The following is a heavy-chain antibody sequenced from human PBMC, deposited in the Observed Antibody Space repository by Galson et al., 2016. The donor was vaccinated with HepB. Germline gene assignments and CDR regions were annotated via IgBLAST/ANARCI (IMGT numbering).Heavy chain of an antibody. J-gene: IGHJ4*02. CDR2: ISFGGRNA. V-gene: IGHV3-30*04. Sequence: SLRLSCAASGFTFSSYAMYWVRQAPGKGLQWVAVISFGGRNAYYPASLTVRFPLSRDYSPNPLYLQMNSLRAAATAVYSCATYSWGLAPCGGDCNPVDYWGQGTLVTVSS. D-gene: IGHD2-21*02. CDR1: GFTFSSYA. CDR3: ATYSWGLAPCGGDCNPVDY.